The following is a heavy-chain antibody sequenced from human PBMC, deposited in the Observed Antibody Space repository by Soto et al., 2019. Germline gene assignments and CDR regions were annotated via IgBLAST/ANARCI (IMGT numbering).Heavy chain of an antibody. J-gene: IGHJ5*02. CDR1: GASISSSYYH. Sequence: PSETLSLTCSVSGASISSSYYHWGWIRQPPGKGLEWIGTIHYSATTYYNPSLKSRGSISVDTSKNQFSLNLRSVTAADTAMYYCARLPRYNDYEGWFGPWGQGTLVTVSS. CDR2: IHYSATT. CDR3: ARLPRYNDYEGWFGP. V-gene: IGHV4-39*01. D-gene: IGHD4-17*01.